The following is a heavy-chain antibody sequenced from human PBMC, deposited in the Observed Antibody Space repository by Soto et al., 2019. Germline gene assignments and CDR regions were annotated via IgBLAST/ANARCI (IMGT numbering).Heavy chain of an antibody. Sequence: QVQLVQSGAEMTKPGASVKVSCQTSGYTFSNYGISCVRQAPGQGLEWLAWISPYNGDTKYVQGLQGRITVTTDTSTRTSYLELRSLRSDDTAFYYCARGGAAARTYNWFDPWGQGTLVTVS. CDR2: ISPYNGDT. CDR3: ARGGAAARTYNWFDP. D-gene: IGHD6-6*01. J-gene: IGHJ5*02. V-gene: IGHV1-18*04. CDR1: GYTFSNYG.